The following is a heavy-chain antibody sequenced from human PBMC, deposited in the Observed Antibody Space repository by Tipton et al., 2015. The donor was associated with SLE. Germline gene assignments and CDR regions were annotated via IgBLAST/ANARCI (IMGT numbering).Heavy chain of an antibody. Sequence: TLSLTCTVSGGSISSSPYFWGWIRQPPGKGLEWIGSMFYGGSAYYNPSLKSRVTISEDRSKNQFSLRLTSVTAADTAMYFCARRWVQTVFDYWGQGTLVTVSS. CDR3: ARRWVQTVFDY. CDR2: MFYGGSA. D-gene: IGHD3-10*01. V-gene: IGHV4-39*07. J-gene: IGHJ4*02. CDR1: GGSISSSPYF.